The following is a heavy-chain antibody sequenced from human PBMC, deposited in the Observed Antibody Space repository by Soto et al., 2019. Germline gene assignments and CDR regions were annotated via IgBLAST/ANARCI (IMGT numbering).Heavy chain of an antibody. V-gene: IGHV1-69*12. CDR2: IIPIFGTA. Sequence: QVQLVQSGAEVKKPGSSVKVSCKASVGTFSSYAISWVRQAPGQGLEWMGGIIPIFGTANYAQKFQGRVTITADESTSTAYMELSSLRSEDTAVYYCARDVGCSGCSTIYDDGMDVWGQGTTVTVSS. CDR3: ARDVGCSGCSTIYDDGMDV. D-gene: IGHD6-19*01. J-gene: IGHJ6*02. CDR1: VGTFSSYA.